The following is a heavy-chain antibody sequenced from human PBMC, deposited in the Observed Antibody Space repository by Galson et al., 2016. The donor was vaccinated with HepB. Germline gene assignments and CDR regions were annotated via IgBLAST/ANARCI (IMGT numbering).Heavy chain of an antibody. J-gene: IGHJ4*02. D-gene: IGHD6-6*01. CDR1: GDSVSSNAAA. CDR3: ARDVGSTLAARSFDY. V-gene: IGHV6-1*01. Sequence: CAISGDSVSSNAAAWNWIRQSPSRGLEWLGRTYFRSKWYNDYTMSVTSRIIISPDTSKNQFSLPLNPPTPENTAVYYCARDVGSTLAARSFDYWGQGTLVTVSS. CDR2: TYFRSKWYN.